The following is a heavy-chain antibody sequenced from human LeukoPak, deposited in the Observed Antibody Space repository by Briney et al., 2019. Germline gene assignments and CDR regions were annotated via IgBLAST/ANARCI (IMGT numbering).Heavy chain of an antibody. V-gene: IGHV3-23*01. CDR3: ARDSDTLYDYVWGTVDY. CDR2: ISGSGGST. CDR1: GFTFSSYA. Sequence: GGSLRLSCAASGFTFSSYALSWVRQAPGKGLEWVSAISGSGGSTYYADSVKGRFTISRDNSKNTLYLQMNSLRAEDTAVYYCARDSDTLYDYVWGTVDYWGQGTLVTVSS. D-gene: IGHD3-16*01. J-gene: IGHJ4*02.